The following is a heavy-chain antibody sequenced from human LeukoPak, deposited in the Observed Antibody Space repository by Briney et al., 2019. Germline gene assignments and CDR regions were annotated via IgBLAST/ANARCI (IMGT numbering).Heavy chain of an antibody. CDR1: GYTFTSYD. CDR2: MNPNSGNT. CDR3: ARGGYSSSWYPSVFVYYGMDV. V-gene: IGHV1-8*01. J-gene: IGHJ6*02. Sequence: ASVKVSCTASGYTFTSYDINWVRQATGQGLEWMGWMNPNSGNTGYAQKFQGRVTMTRNTSISTAYMELSSLRSEDTAVYYCARGGYSSSWYPSVFVYYGMDVWGQGTTVTVSS. D-gene: IGHD6-13*01.